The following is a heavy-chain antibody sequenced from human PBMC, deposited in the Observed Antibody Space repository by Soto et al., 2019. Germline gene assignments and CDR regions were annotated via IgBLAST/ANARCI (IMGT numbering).Heavy chain of an antibody. J-gene: IGHJ6*02. CDR1: GGSISSYY. V-gene: IGHV4-59*01. CDR3: ARGHTVTAIQDYYYYGMDV. Sequence: PSETLSLTCTVSGGSISSYYWSWIRQPPGKGLEWIGYIYYSGSTNYNPSLKSRVTISVDTSKNQFSLKLSSVTAADTAVYYCARGHTVTAIQDYYYYGMDVWGQGTTVTVSS. CDR2: IYYSGST. D-gene: IGHD2-21*02.